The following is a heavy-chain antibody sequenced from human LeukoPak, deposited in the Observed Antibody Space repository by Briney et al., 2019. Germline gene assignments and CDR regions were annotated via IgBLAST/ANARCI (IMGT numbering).Heavy chain of an antibody. D-gene: IGHD6-13*01. CDR1: GLTFSSFW. CDR3: ARIGYSSSSFDY. J-gene: IGHJ4*02. CDR2: IKQDGSEK. Sequence: PGGSLRLSCAASGLTFSSFWMSWLRQAPGKGLEWVANIKQDGSEKYYVDSVKGRFTISRDNAKNSLFLQINSLRAEDTAVYYCARIGYSSSSFDYWGQGTLVTVSS. V-gene: IGHV3-7*05.